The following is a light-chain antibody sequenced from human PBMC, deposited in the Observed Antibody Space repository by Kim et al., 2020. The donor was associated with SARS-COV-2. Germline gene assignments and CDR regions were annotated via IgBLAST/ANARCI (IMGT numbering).Light chain of an antibody. CDR3: QRHDGSLYT. CDR2: GPS. J-gene: IGKJ2*01. CDR1: QSVRSY. V-gene: IGKV3-11*01. Sequence: EVVLTQSPATLSLSPGERATLSCRASQSVRSYLAWYQQKPGRAPRLLIYGPSNRATGIPDRFSGSGSGTDFTLTISRLEPEDFAVYYCQRHDGSLYTFGEGTKLEI.